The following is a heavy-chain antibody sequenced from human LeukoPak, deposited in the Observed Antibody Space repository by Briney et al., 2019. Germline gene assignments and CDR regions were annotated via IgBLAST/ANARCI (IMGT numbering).Heavy chain of an antibody. D-gene: IGHD3-10*01. CDR1: GGTFSSFA. V-gene: IGHV1-69*04. CDR3: ARDLSSDRPELWFGDSWFDP. J-gene: IGHJ5*02. Sequence: SVTVSCKASGGTFSSFAISWVRQAPAQGVEWMGRIIPILGIANYAQKFQGRVTITPDKSTSTAYMELSSLRSEDTAVYYCARDLSSDRPELWFGDSWFDPWGQGTLVTVSS. CDR2: IIPILGIA.